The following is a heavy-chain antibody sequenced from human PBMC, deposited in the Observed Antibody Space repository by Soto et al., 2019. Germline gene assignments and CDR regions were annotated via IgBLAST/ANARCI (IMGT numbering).Heavy chain of an antibody. CDR2: ISSSSSYI. Sequence: GGSLRLSCAASGFTFSSYSMNWVRQAPGKGLEWVSSISSSSSYIYYADSVKGRFTISRDNAKNSLYLQMNSLRAEDTAVYYCARVRLSQYQLLHDAFDIWGQGTMVTVSS. V-gene: IGHV3-21*01. D-gene: IGHD2-2*01. CDR3: ARVRLSQYQLLHDAFDI. J-gene: IGHJ3*02. CDR1: GFTFSSYS.